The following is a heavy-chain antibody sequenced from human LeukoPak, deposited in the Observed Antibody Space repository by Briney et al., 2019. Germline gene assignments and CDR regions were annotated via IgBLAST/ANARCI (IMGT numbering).Heavy chain of an antibody. CDR3: AREASNYIWGSYPEY. CDR1: GFTFSSYW. V-gene: IGHV3-7*01. D-gene: IGHD3-16*01. CDR2: LKQDGSEN. J-gene: IGHJ4*02. Sequence: PGGSLRLSCAASGFTFSSYWMSWVRQAPGKGLEWVANLKQDGSENYYVDSVKVRFTVSRDNSKNSLYLQMNSVRAEDTAVYYCAREASNYIWGSYPEYWGQGTLVTVSS.